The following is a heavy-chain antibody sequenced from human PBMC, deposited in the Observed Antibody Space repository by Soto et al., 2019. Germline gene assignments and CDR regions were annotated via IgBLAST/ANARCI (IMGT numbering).Heavy chain of an antibody. V-gene: IGHV3-23*01. Sequence: DSVKGRFTISRDNSKNTLYVQMNSLRAEDTAVYYCAKADGYGYPELFDSWGQGTLVTVSS. CDR3: AKADGYGYPELFDS. D-gene: IGHD5-18*01. J-gene: IGHJ4*02.